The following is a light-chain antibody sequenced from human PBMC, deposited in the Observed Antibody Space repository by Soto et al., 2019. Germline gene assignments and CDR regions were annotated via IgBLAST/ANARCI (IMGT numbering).Light chain of an antibody. V-gene: IGKV3-15*01. CDR2: GAS. J-gene: IGKJ5*01. CDR3: QQYNNWPRT. CDR1: QSFSSN. Sequence: EIVLPQSPATLSLSPGERATLSCRASQSFSSNLAWYQQKPGQAPRLLIYGASTRATGVPARFSGSGSGTEFTLTISSLQSEDFAVYYCQQYNNWPRTFGQGTRLEIK.